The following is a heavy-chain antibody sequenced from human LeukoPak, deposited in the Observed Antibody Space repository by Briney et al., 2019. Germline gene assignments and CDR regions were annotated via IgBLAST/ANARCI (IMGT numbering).Heavy chain of an antibody. V-gene: IGHV4-59*01. CDR3: ARYTRIPDY. CDR1: GASITGYY. D-gene: IGHD2-15*01. CDR2: IYYTGDT. J-gene: IGHJ4*02. Sequence: SETLSLTCTVSGASITGYYWTWIRQPPGEGLECVGYIYYTGDTNYNPSLKSRVTMSLDTSKSQFSLKLTSVTAADTAIYYCARYTRIPDYWGRGTLVTVTS.